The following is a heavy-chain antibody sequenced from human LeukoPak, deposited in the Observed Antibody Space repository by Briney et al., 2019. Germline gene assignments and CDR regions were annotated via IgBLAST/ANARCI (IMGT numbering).Heavy chain of an antibody. CDR3: ARTTEGGYTYGYFYYYYMDV. CDR2: ISTTGST. V-gene: IGHV4-4*07. D-gene: IGHD5-18*01. Sequence: PSETLSLTCTVSGTSINSYYWSWIRQPAGKGLEWIGRISTTGSTNYNSSLKSRVTISVDTSKNQFSLKLTSVTAADTAVYYCARTTEGGYTYGYFYYYYMDVWGKGTTVTISS. J-gene: IGHJ6*03. CDR1: GTSINSYY.